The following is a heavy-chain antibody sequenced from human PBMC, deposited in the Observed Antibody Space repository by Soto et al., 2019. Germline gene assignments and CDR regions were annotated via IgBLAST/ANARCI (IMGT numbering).Heavy chain of an antibody. CDR1: GGSITSYY. J-gene: IGHJ5*02. CDR3: ARHYPYCSGGSCYSPPSRGFDT. CDR2: SYYSGST. Sequence: SETLSLTCTVSGGSITSYYWSWIRQPPGKGLEWIGYSYYSGSTNYNPSLKSRVTISVDTSKNQFSLKLSSVTAADTAVYYCARHYPYCSGGSCYSPPSRGFDTCAPGTLAPVSS. V-gene: IGHV4-59*08. D-gene: IGHD2-15*01.